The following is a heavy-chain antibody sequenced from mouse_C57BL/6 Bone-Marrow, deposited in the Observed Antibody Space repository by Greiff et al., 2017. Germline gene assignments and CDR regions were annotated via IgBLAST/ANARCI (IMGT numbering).Heavy chain of an antibody. CDR3: ARGGERAYYLDY. Sequence: QVQLQQPGAELVMPGASVKLSCKASGYTFTSYWMHWVKQRPGQGLEWIGEIDPSDSYTNYNQKFKGKSTLTVDKSSSTAYMQLSSLTSEDSAVYDWARGGERAYYLDYGGQGTTLTVAS. CDR2: IDPSDSYT. CDR1: GYTFTSYW. V-gene: IGHV1-69*01. D-gene: IGHD3-1*01. J-gene: IGHJ2*01.